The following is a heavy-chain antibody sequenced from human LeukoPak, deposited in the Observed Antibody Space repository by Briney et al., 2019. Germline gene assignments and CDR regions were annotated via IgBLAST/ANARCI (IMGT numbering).Heavy chain of an antibody. J-gene: IGHJ4*02. Sequence: PGGSLRLSCAASGFTFISYTMNWFRQAPGKGLEWVSSISSSGNYIYYADSMKGRFTISRDNSKNTLYLQMNSLRAEDTAVYYCAKDRRFFYDYWGQGTLVTVSS. CDR1: GFTFISYT. D-gene: IGHD3-3*01. CDR3: AKDRRFFYDY. V-gene: IGHV3-21*04. CDR2: ISSSGNYI.